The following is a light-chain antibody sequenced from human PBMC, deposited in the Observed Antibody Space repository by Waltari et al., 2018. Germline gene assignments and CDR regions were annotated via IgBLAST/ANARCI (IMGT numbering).Light chain of an antibody. CDR2: GAS. CDR1: RSVNSS. CDR3: QQYNNGPLT. V-gene: IGKV3-15*01. J-gene: IGKJ4*01. Sequence: EVVLTQSPDTLSVSPGEIATLSCRTSRSVNSSLAWYQHKPGQVPRLLMYGASPRPTGIPARFSGSESGTECTLTITSLQSEDFAVYYCQQYNNGPLTFGGGTKVEI.